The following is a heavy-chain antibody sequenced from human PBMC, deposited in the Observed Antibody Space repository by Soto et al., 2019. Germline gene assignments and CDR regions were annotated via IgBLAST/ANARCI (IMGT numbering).Heavy chain of an antibody. J-gene: IGHJ3*02. CDR1: GGSFSGYY. CDR3: ASSNRGGSDAFDI. V-gene: IGHV4-34*01. CDR2: INHSGST. Sequence: SQTLSLTCAVYGGSFSGYYWSWIRQPPGKGLEWIGEINHSGSTNYNPSLKSRVTISVDTSKNQFSLKLSSVTAADTAVYYCASSNRGGSDAFDIWGQGTMVTVSS. D-gene: IGHD3-16*01.